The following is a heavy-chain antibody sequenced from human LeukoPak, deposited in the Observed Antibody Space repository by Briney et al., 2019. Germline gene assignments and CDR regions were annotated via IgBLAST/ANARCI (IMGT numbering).Heavy chain of an antibody. D-gene: IGHD2-15*01. J-gene: IGHJ4*02. V-gene: IGHV3-49*04. CDR3: TRDRGARVVGSTNDY. Sequence: GGSLRLSCIASGFTFGDYAMSWVRQAPGKGLEWVGFIRSKAYGGTTEYAASVKGRFTISRDDSKSIAYLQMNSLKTEDTAVYYCTRDRGARVVGSTNDYWGQGTLVTVSS. CDR2: IRSKAYGGTT. CDR1: GFTFGDYA.